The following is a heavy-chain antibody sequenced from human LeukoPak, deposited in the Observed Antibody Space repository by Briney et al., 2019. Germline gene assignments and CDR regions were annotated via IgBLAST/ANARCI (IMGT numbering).Heavy chain of an antibody. Sequence: ASVKVSCKASGGTFSSYAISWVRQAPGQGLEWMGRIIPILGIANYAQKFQGRVTITADKSTSTAYMELSSLRSEDTAVYYCAREPFKLERPWGYFDYWGQGTLVTVSS. CDR1: GGTFSSYA. CDR2: IIPILGIA. CDR3: AREPFKLERPWGYFDY. J-gene: IGHJ4*02. D-gene: IGHD1-1*01. V-gene: IGHV1-69*04.